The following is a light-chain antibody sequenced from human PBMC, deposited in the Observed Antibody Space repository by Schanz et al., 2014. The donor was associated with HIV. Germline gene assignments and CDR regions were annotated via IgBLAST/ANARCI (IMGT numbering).Light chain of an antibody. J-gene: IGKJ1*01. CDR2: QAS. V-gene: IGKV1-5*03. CDR1: QTIGRL. Sequence: DIQMTQSPSTLSASVRDTVTLTCRASQTIGRLLAWYQQKPGRAPKLLIYQASILETGVPSRFSGSGSGTSFTLTITSLQPEDFATYYCQQLNSYPRTFAQGTKVEIK. CDR3: QQLNSYPRT.